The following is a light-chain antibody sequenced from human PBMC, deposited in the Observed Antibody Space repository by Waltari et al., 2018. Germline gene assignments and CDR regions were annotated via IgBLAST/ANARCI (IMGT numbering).Light chain of an antibody. Sequence: SYELTQPPSVSVSPGQTASITCSGDKLGDKYACWYQQKPGQSPVLVIYQDSKRPSGIPGRISGSNSGNTATLTISGTQAMDEADYYCQVWDSSTAGVFGGGTKLTVL. CDR3: QVWDSSTAGV. CDR1: KLGDKY. CDR2: QDS. V-gene: IGLV3-1*01. J-gene: IGLJ2*01.